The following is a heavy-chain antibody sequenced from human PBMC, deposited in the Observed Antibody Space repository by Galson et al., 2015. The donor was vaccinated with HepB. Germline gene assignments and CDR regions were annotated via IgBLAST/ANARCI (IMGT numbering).Heavy chain of an antibody. D-gene: IGHD2-2*02. J-gene: IGHJ4*02. V-gene: IGHV3-23*01. CDR3: AKDPPDCSSTSCYTGLFDY. Sequence: SLRLSCAASGFTFSSYAMSWVRQAPGKGLEWVSAISGSGGSTYYADSVKGRFTISRDNSKNTLYMQMNSLRAEDTAVYYCAKDPPDCSSTSCYTGLFDYWGQGTLVTVSS. CDR1: GFTFSSYA. CDR2: ISGSGGST.